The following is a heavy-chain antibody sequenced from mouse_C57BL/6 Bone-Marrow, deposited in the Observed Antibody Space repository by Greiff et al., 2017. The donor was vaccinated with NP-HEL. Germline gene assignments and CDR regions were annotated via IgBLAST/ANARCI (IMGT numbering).Heavy chain of an antibody. CDR3: ARRRGYYGSSFYFDY. V-gene: IGHV1-81*01. CDR1: GYTFTSYG. CDR2: IYPRSGNT. D-gene: IGHD1-1*01. Sequence: VQRVESGAELARPGASVKLSCKASGYTFTSYGISWVKQRTGQGLEWIGEIYPRSGNTYYNEKFKGKATLTADKSSSTAYMELRSLTSEDSAVYFCARRRGYYGSSFYFDYWGQGTTLTVSS. J-gene: IGHJ2*01.